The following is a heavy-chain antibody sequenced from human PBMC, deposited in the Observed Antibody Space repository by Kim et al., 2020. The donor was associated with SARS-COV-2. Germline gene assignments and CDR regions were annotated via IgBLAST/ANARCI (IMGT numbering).Heavy chain of an antibody. D-gene: IGHD4-17*01. CDR2: ISSSSSYI. CDR1: GFTFSSYS. Sequence: GGSLRLSCAASGFTFSSYSMNWVRRAPGKGLEWVSSISSSSSYIYYADSVKGRFAISRDNAKNSLYLQMNSLRAEDTAVYYCARDMAEHDYGYYKSAYYYYGVAGWGQGSTVTVSS. CDR3: ARDMAEHDYGYYKSAYYYYGVAG. V-gene: IGHV3-21*01. J-gene: IGHJ6*02.